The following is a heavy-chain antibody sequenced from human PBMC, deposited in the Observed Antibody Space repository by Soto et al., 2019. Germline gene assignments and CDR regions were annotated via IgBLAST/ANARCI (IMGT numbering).Heavy chain of an antibody. D-gene: IGHD4-4*01. CDR3: ARDRPSNPRSYYYYGMEV. V-gene: IGHV1-46*01. CDR1: GDTFTSYY. CDR2: INPSGGST. Sequence: ASVKICCKASGDTFTSYYMHCVRQDPGQGLEWMGIINPSGGSTSYAQKFQGRVTMTRDTSTSTVYMELSSLRSEDTAVYYCARDRPSNPRSYYYYGMEVWGQGTTVTVS. J-gene: IGHJ6*02.